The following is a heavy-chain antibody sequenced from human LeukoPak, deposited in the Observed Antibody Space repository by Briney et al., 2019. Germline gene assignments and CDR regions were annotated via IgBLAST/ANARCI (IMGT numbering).Heavy chain of an antibody. V-gene: IGHV4-39*07. Sequence: SETLSLTCAVSGGAISSSSYYWGWIRQPPGKGLEWIGSFYYYSGNTYYNPSLKSRVTISVDTSKNQFSLKLSSVTAADTAVYYCARGGVSSSPYYWGQGTLVTVSS. D-gene: IGHD6-13*01. CDR1: GGAISSSSYY. CDR2: FYYYSGNT. CDR3: ARGGVSSSPYY. J-gene: IGHJ4*01.